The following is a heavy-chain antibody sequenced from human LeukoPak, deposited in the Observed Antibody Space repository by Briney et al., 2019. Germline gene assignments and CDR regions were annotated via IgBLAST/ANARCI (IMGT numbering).Heavy chain of an antibody. Sequence: SETLSLTCTVSGGFISSYYWSWIRQPPGKGLEWSGYIYYSGSTNYNPSLKSRVTISVDTSKNQFSLKLSSVTAADTAVYYCARDSSSWYFGVDYWGQGTLVTVSS. CDR1: GGFISSYY. D-gene: IGHD6-13*01. V-gene: IGHV4-59*01. CDR2: IYYSGST. J-gene: IGHJ4*02. CDR3: ARDSSSWYFGVDY.